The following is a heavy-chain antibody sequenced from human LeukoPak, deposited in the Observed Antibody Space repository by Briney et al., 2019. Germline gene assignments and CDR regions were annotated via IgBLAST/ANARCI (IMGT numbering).Heavy chain of an antibody. Sequence: MPGGSLRLSCAASGFIFNNYAMNWVRQAPGKGLEWVSSISSSSSYIYYADSVKGRFTISRDNAKNSLYLQMNSLRAEDTAVYYCARERGYYDILTGISPLYYFDYWGQGTLVTVSS. V-gene: IGHV3-21*01. CDR3: ARERGYYDILTGISPLYYFDY. D-gene: IGHD3-9*01. CDR1: GFIFNNYA. CDR2: ISSSSSYI. J-gene: IGHJ4*02.